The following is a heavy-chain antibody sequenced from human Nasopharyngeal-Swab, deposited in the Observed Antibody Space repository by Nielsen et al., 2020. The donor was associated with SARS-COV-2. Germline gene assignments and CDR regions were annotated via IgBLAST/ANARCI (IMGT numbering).Heavy chain of an antibody. CDR2: ISWNSGRI. J-gene: IGHJ5*02. CDR1: GFSFDDYA. D-gene: IGHD6-19*01. V-gene: IGHV3-9*01. Sequence: SLKISCAASGFSFDDYAMHWVRQVPGKGLEWVSGISWNSGRIGYADSVKGRFTISRDNAKNSLFLQMNGLRAEDTALYYCAKDLGIAVAGTGHDLWGQGTLVTVSS. CDR3: AKDLGIAVAGTGHDL.